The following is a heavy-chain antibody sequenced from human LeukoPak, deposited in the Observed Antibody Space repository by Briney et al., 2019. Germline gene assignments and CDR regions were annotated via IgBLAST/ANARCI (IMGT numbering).Heavy chain of an antibody. CDR2: IYYSGST. CDR3: ARDRPVGLLFPIFDP. Sequence: PSETLSLTCTVSGGSISSSSYYWGWIRQPPGKGLEWIGSIYYSGSTYYNPSLKSRVTISVDTSKNQFSLKLSSVTAADTAVYYCARDRPVGLLFPIFDPWGQGTLVTVSS. CDR1: GGSISSSSYY. D-gene: IGHD2/OR15-2a*01. J-gene: IGHJ5*02. V-gene: IGHV4-39*07.